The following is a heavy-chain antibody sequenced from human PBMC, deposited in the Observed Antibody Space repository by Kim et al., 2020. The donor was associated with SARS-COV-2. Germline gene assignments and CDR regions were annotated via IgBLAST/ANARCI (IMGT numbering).Heavy chain of an antibody. Sequence: GGSLRLSCAASGFTFSSYAMSWVRQAPGKGLEWVSAISGSGGSTYYADSVKGRFTISRDNSKNTLYLQMNSLRAEDTAVYYCAKGTGHIVVVTAIQQYFQHWGQGTLVTVSS. J-gene: IGHJ1*01. CDR1: GFTFSSYA. V-gene: IGHV3-23*01. D-gene: IGHD2-21*02. CDR3: AKGTGHIVVVTAIQQYFQH. CDR2: ISGSGGST.